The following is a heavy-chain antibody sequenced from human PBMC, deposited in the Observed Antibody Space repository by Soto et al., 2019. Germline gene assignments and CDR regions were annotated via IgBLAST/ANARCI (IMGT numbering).Heavy chain of an antibody. D-gene: IGHD3-16*01. J-gene: IGHJ4*02. CDR2: ISYDGSNK. V-gene: IGHV3-30-3*02. CDR1: GFTFSSYA. CDR3: AKEGGGYYFDY. Sequence: GGSLRLSCAASGFTFSSYAMHWVRQAPGKGLEWVAVISYDGSNKYYADSVKGRFTISRDNSKNTLYLQMNSLRAEDTAVYYCAKEGGGYYFDYWGQGTLVTVSS.